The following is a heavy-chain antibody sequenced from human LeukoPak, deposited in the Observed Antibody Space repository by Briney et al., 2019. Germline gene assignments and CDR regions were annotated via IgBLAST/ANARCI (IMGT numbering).Heavy chain of an antibody. D-gene: IGHD5-24*01. CDR3: FGDGYNSRDY. V-gene: IGHV4-34*01. Sequence: RSSETLSLTCAVYGGSFSGYYWSWIRQPPGKGLEWIGEINHSGSTNYNPSLKSRVTISVDTSKNQFSLKLSSVTAADTAVYYCFGDGYNSRDYWGQGTLVTVSS. CDR2: INHSGST. CDR1: GGSFSGYY. J-gene: IGHJ4*02.